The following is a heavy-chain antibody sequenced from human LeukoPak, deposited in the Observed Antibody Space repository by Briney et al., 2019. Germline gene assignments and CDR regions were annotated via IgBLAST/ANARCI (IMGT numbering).Heavy chain of an antibody. CDR2: IHPRTGGT. CDR3: ARDISRMAGRYYFDS. V-gene: IGHV1-2*02. Sequence: ASVKVSCKASGYTFTDYYMHWVRQAPGQGLEWRGWIHPRTGGTNSAQKFQGRVTMTRDTSISAAYMELSRLSSDDPAVYYCARDISRMAGRYYFDSWGQGTLVTVSS. D-gene: IGHD1-14*01. J-gene: IGHJ4*02. CDR1: GYTFTDYY.